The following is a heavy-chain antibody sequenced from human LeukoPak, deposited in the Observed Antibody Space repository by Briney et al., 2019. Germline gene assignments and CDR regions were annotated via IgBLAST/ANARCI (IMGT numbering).Heavy chain of an antibody. Sequence: PGGSLRLSCAASGFTFSSYAMSWVRQAPGKGLEWVSAISGSGGSTYYADSVKGRFTISRDNSKNTLYLQMYSLRAEDTAVYYCAKDSPTLYCSGGSCYFDYWGQGTLVTVSS. D-gene: IGHD2-15*01. J-gene: IGHJ4*02. CDR2: ISGSGGST. CDR1: GFTFSSYA. CDR3: AKDSPTLYCSGGSCYFDY. V-gene: IGHV3-23*01.